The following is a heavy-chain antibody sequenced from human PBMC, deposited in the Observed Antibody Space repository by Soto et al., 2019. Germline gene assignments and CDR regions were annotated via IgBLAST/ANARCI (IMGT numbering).Heavy chain of an antibody. CDR3: AGDPDSHYNDSHAYSYP. V-gene: IGHV1-3*01. CDR1: GYTFSSYA. CDR2: INAGNGNT. J-gene: IGHJ5*02. Sequence: EASVKVSCKASGYTFSSYAMHWVRQAPGQRLEWMGWINAGNGNTKYSQKFQGRVTITADKFTGTAYMELTRLRSDDTAVYYCAGDPDSHYNDSHAYSYPWGQGTLVTVSS. D-gene: IGHD3-22*01.